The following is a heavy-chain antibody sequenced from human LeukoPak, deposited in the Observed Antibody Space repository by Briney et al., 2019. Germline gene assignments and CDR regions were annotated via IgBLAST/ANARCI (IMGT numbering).Heavy chain of an antibody. CDR3: ARTYGDSRDWFDP. Sequence: ASVKVSCKASGYTFTSYYIHWVRQAPGQRLEWMGWINAGNGNTKYSQEFQGRVTITRDTSASTAFMELSSLRSEDMAVYYCARTYGDSRDWFDPWGQGTLVTVSS. V-gene: IGHV1-3*03. CDR2: INAGNGNT. D-gene: IGHD4-17*01. CDR1: GYTFTSYY. J-gene: IGHJ5*02.